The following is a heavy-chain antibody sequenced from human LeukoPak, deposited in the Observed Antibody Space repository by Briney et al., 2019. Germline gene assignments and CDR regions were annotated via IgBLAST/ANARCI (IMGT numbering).Heavy chain of an antibody. D-gene: IGHD1-26*01. V-gene: IGHV4-38-2*02. CDR3: ARISGSYHYFDY. CDR1: GYSISSGYY. Sequence: PSETLSLTCTVSGYSISSGYYWGWIRQPPGKGLEWIGSIYHSGSTYYNPSLKSRVTISVDTSKNQFSLKLSSVTATDTAVYYCARISGSYHYFDYWGQGTLVTVSS. CDR2: IYHSGST. J-gene: IGHJ4*02.